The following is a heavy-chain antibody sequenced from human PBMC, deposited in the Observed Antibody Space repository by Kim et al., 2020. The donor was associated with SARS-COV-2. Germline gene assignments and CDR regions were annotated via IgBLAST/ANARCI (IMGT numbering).Heavy chain of an antibody. CDR1: GYTLTELS. J-gene: IGHJ5*02. Sequence: ASVKVSCKVSGYTLTELSMHWVRQAPGKGLEWMGGFDPEDGETIYAQKFQGRVTMTEDTSTDTAYMELSSLRSEDTAVYYCATTTPHHYYDSSGYYGPDWYDHWGRGTLVTVSS. CDR2: FDPEDGET. D-gene: IGHD3-22*01. V-gene: IGHV1-24*01. CDR3: ATTTPHHYYDSSGYYGPDWYDH.